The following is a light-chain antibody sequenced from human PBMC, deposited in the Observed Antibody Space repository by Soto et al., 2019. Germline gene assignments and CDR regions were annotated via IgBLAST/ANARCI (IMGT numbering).Light chain of an antibody. V-gene: IGLV2-14*01. CDR1: SSDVGGYNY. Sequence: QSALTQPASVSGSPGQSITISCTGTSSDVGGYNYVSWYQQHPGKAPKLMIYDVSNRPSGVSNRFSGSKSGNTASLTLSGLQADDEADYYCRSYTSSSLYVFGTGTKLTVL. CDR3: RSYTSSSLYV. CDR2: DVS. J-gene: IGLJ1*01.